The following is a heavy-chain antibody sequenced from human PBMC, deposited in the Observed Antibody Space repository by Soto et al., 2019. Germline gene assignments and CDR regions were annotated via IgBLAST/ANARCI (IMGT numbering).Heavy chain of an antibody. CDR2: IIPIFGTA. D-gene: IGHD3-3*01. V-gene: IGHV1-69*12. CDR3: AWTAGGSGVVIIGYYYGMDV. J-gene: IGHJ6*02. Sequence: QVQLVQSGAEVKKPGSSVKVSCKASGGTFSSYAISWVRQAPGQGLEWMGGIIPIFGTANYAQKFQGRVTITADESTSTAYMELSSLRSEDTAMYYCAWTAGGSGVVIIGYYYGMDVWGQGTTVTVSS. CDR1: GGTFSSYA.